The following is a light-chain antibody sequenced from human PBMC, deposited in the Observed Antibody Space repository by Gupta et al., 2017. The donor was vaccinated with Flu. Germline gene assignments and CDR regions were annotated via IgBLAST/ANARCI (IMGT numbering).Light chain of an antibody. V-gene: IGLV2-23*02. J-gene: IGLJ1*01. Sequence: SALTQPASVSGSPGQSITISCTGTSSDIGGYNYVSWYQQHPGKVPKLMIYEVSKRPSGISSRFSGSKSGNTASLTISGLQAEDEANYYCCSSVGGGTYVFGTGTVVTVL. CDR1: SSDIGGYNY. CDR2: EVS. CDR3: CSSVGGGTYV.